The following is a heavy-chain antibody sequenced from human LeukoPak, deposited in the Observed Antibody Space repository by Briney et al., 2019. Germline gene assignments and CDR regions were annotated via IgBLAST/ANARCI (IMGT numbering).Heavy chain of an antibody. CDR1: GFTLSAHG. Sequence: PGMSLRLPCAASGFTLSAHGMHWVRQAPGKGLEWLAVIWYDGNTKYYSDSVKGRFTISRDSSKNTLYLEMNSLRAEDTAVYYCARDEVITFRLFDHWGQGTLVTVSS. D-gene: IGHD1-14*01. CDR3: ARDEVITFRLFDH. CDR2: IWYDGNTK. V-gene: IGHV3-33*01. J-gene: IGHJ4*02.